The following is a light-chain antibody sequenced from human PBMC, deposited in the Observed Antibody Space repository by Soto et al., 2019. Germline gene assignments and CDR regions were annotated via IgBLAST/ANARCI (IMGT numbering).Light chain of an antibody. Sequence: DIQMTQSPSTLSASVGDRVTITCRASQSISSWLAWYQQKPGKAPKLLIYDASSLESGVPSRFSGSGSGTEFTLPISSLQPDDFATYYCQQYNSYSPVTFGQGTKLEIK. CDR1: QSISSW. CDR3: QQYNSYSPVT. CDR2: DAS. V-gene: IGKV1-5*01. J-gene: IGKJ2*01.